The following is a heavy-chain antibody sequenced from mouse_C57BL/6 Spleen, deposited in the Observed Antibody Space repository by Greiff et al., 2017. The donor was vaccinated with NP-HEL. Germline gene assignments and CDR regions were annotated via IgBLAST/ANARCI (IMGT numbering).Heavy chain of an antibody. D-gene: IGHD3-3*01. J-gene: IGHJ2*01. Sequence: EVQLQQSGPELVKPGASVKISCKASGYTFTDYYMNWVKQSHGKSLEWIGDINPNNGGTNYNQKFKGKATLTVDKSSSTAYMELRSLTSEDSAVYDCEGGDEDDYWGQGTTLTVSS. CDR2: INPNNGGT. V-gene: IGHV1-26*01. CDR1: GYTFTDYY. CDR3: EGGDEDDY.